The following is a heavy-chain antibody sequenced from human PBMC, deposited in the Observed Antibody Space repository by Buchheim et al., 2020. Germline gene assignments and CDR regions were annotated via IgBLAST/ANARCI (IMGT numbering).Heavy chain of an antibody. D-gene: IGHD6-13*01. CDR2: SSSSGTTI. V-gene: IGHV3-48*03. CDR1: GFTFSSYE. J-gene: IGHJ4*02. CDR3: ARASIAAAGSYYFDY. Sequence: EVQLEESGGVLVQPGGSLRLSCVASGFTFSSYEMNWVRQAPGKGLEWISYSSSSGTTIYYAASVKGRFTISRDNAKNSLYLQMNSLRAEDTALYYCARASIAAAGSYYFDYWGQGTL.